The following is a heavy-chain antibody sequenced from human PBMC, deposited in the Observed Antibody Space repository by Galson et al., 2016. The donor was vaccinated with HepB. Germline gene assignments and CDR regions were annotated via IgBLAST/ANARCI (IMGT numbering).Heavy chain of an antibody. V-gene: IGHV3-30*04. CDR2: ISYDGTDK. J-gene: IGHJ6*02. CDR3: VRDKSSWNLGKFYYYGLDV. Sequence: SLRLSCAASGFTFNTYAMHWVRQAPGKGLEWVALISYDGTDKYYADSVKGRFTISRDNSNNTMYVQMNRRRAEDTAVYYCVRDKSSWNLGKFYYYGLDVWGHGTRVTVSS. D-gene: IGHD2-15*01. CDR1: GFTFNTYA.